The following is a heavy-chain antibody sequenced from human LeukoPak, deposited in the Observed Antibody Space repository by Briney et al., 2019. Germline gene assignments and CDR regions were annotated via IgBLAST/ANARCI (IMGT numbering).Heavy chain of an antibody. CDR2: IYSGGST. D-gene: IGHD1-1*01. V-gene: IGHV3-66*01. CDR3: TRSQRGSFDP. Sequence: GGSLRLSCAASGFTVSSNYMSWVRQAPGKGLEWISVIYSGGSTSYADSVKGRFTISRDNSKNTLYLQMNSLRAEDTAVYYCTRSQRGSFDPWGQGTLVTVSS. CDR1: GFTVSSNY. J-gene: IGHJ5*02.